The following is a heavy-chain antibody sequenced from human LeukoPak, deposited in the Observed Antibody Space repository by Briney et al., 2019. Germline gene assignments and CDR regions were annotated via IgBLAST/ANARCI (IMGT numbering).Heavy chain of an antibody. CDR3: ASPRCGGDCYSSWYFDL. J-gene: IGHJ2*01. Sequence: SETLSLTCTVSGGSLTRYHWGWIRQPPGKGLEWIGYINYSGSTNYSPSLESRVTISLDTSKNQFSLQLSSVTAADTAVYYCASPRCGGDCYSSWYFDLWGRGTLVTVSS. CDR2: INYSGST. V-gene: IGHV4-59*08. CDR1: GGSLTRYH. D-gene: IGHD2-21*02.